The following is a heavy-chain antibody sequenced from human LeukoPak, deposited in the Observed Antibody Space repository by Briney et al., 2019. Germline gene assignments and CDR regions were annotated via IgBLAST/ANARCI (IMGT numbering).Heavy chain of an antibody. Sequence: GGSLRLSCAASGFTFSSYEMNWVRQAPGKGLEWISYISSSDTTIYYADSVKGRFTISRDNAKTSLYLQMNSLRAEDTAVYYWVVHSVSSCYWGQGTLVIVSS. J-gene: IGHJ4*02. CDR2: ISSSDTTI. V-gene: IGHV3-48*03. D-gene: IGHD1-26*01. CDR1: GFTFSSYE. CDR3: VVHSVSSCY.